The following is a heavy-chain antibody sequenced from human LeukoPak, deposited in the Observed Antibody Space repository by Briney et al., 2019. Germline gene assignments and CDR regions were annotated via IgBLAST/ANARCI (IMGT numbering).Heavy chain of an antibody. CDR2: IDPGDSFT. CDR1: GYSFSSYW. CDR3: ARPLPGAHSGSYYFEF. V-gene: IGHV5-10-1*01. D-gene: IGHD1-26*01. Sequence: GESLKISCKGSGYSFSSYWISWVRQMPGKGLEWMGRIDPGDSFTKYRPSLEGRVTISADKSLSTVYLQWSSLKASDTAIYYCARPLPGAHSGSYYFEFWGPGTLVTVSS. J-gene: IGHJ4*02.